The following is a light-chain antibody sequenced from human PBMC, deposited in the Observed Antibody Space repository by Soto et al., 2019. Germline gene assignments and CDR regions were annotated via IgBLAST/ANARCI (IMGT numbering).Light chain of an antibody. CDR1: QSISSW. V-gene: IGKV1-5*03. J-gene: IGKJ2*01. CDR3: QQYKSHSGYT. CDR2: KAS. Sequence: DIQMTQSPSTLSASVGDRVTITCRASQSISSWLAWYQQRPGKAPKLLIYKASTLESGVSSRFSGRGSGTEFTLTISSLHPDDFAVYYCQQYKSHSGYTFGQGTKLEI.